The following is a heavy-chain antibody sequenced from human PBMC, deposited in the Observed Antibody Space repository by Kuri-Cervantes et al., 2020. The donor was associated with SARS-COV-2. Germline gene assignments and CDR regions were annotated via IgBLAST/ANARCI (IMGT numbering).Heavy chain of an antibody. J-gene: IGHJ5*02. CDR3: ARGCNRITIFGVINIPAAENWFDP. Sequence: ESLKISCAVYGGSLSGHYWSWIRQPPGKGLEWIGETSHSGNTNYNPSLKSRLSISLDTSKNQFSLKLSSVTAADTAVYYCARGCNRITIFGVINIPAAENWFDPWGQGTLVTVSS. CDR1: GGSLSGHY. CDR2: TSHSGNT. V-gene: IGHV4-34*01. D-gene: IGHD3-3*01.